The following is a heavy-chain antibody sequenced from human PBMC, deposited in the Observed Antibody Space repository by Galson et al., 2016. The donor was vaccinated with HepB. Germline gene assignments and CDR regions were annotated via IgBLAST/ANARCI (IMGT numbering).Heavy chain of an antibody. CDR1: GFSLNTSGMC. V-gene: IGHV2-70*01. D-gene: IGHD3-16*01. CDR3: ARVNSWGFDAFDI. Sequence: PALVKPTQTLTLTCTFSGFSLNTSGMCVSWIRQPPEKALEWLALIDWDDEKYYSTSLKTRLAISKDTSKNQVVLTMTNMDPVDTATYYCARVNSWGFDAFDIWGQGTMVTVSS. J-gene: IGHJ3*02. CDR2: IDWDDEK.